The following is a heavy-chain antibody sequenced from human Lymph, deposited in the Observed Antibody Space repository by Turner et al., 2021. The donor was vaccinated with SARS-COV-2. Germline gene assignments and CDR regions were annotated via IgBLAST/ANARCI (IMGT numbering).Heavy chain of an antibody. V-gene: IGHV3-23*01. Sequence: EVRLLESGGGLVQPGGSLSLSCADSGLTSNNYAMSWVPQGLGKGLEWVSTISGSGGSTYYADSGKGRFIISRDNSKNTLYLQMNSLRAEDTAVYYCANLYPTVSWEFPYGMDVWGQGTTVTVSS. D-gene: IGHD3-16*01. CDR3: ANLYPTVSWEFPYGMDV. CDR1: GLTSNNYA. J-gene: IGHJ6*02. CDR2: ISGSGGST.